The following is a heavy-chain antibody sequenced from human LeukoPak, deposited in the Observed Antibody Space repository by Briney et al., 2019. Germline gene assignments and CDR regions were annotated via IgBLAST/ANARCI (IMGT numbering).Heavy chain of an antibody. D-gene: IGHD1-26*01. J-gene: IGHJ4*02. CDR2: IYHSGST. CDR3: AGRQTESGLDY. V-gene: IGHV4-38-2*01. CDR1: GYSISSGYY. Sequence: SETLSLTCAVSGYSISSGYYWGWIRQPPGKGLEWIGSIYHSGSTYYNPSLKSRVTISVDTSKNQFSLKLSSVTAADTAVYYCAGRQTESGLDYWGQGTLVTVSS.